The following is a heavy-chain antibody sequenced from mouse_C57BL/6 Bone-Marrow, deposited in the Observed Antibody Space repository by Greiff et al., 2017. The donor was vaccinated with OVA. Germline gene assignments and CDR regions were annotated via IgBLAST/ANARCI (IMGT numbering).Heavy chain of an antibody. CDR1: GFNIKDYY. V-gene: IGHV14-1*01. Sequence: VQLKESGAELVRPGASVKLSCTASGFNIKDYYMHWVKQRPEQGLEWIGRIDPEDGDTEYAPKFQGKATMTADTSSNTAYLQLSSLTSEDTAVYYCTTEGYGNFSWFAYWGQGTLVTVSA. CDR2: IDPEDGDT. J-gene: IGHJ3*01. CDR3: TTEGYGNFSWFAY. D-gene: IGHD2-10*02.